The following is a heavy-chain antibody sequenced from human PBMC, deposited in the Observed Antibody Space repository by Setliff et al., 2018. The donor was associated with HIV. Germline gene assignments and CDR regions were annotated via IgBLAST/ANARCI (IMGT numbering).Heavy chain of an antibody. Sequence: GASVKVSCKASGYTFTGYYMHWVRQAPGQGLEWMGWINPNSGGTNYAQKFQGRVTMTRDTSISTAYIERSRLRSDDTAVYYCARSGYSSSWYLDSYYYYGMDVWGQGTTFPVSS. J-gene: IGHJ6*02. CDR3: ARSGYSSSWYLDSYYYYGMDV. CDR1: GYTFTGYY. V-gene: IGHV1-2*02. D-gene: IGHD6-13*01. CDR2: INPNSGGT.